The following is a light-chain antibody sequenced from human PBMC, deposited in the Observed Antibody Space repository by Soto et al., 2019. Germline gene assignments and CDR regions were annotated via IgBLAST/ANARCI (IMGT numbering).Light chain of an antibody. CDR2: GAS. J-gene: IGKJ2*01. CDR3: QQYNNWPPYT. Sequence: NVRTPSSPTLSVTPGERAPLSCRASQSVSSDLAWYQQKPGQAPRLLIYGASTRATGIPARFSGSGSGTEFTLTISSLQSEDFAVYYCQQYNNWPPYTFGQGTKVDIK. V-gene: IGKV3-15*01. CDR1: QSVSSD.